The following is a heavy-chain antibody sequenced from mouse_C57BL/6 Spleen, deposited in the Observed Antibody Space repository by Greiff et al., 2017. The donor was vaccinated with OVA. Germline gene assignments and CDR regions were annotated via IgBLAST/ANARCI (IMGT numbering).Heavy chain of an antibody. CDR2: ISNGGGST. CDR1: GFTFSDYY. V-gene: IGHV5-12*01. J-gene: IGHJ4*01. Sequence: EVQGVESGGGLVQPGGSLKLSCAASGFTFSDYYMYWVRQTPEKRLEWVAYISNGGGSTYYPDTVKGRFTISRDNAKNTLYLQMSRLKSEDTAMYYCARPLLRDYAMDYWGQGTSVTVSS. CDR3: ARPLLRDYAMDY. D-gene: IGHD1-1*01.